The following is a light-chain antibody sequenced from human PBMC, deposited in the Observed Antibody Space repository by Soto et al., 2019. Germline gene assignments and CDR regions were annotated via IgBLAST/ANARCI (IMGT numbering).Light chain of an antibody. CDR3: QTWGTGLLV. Sequence: QLVLTQSPSASASLGASVKLTCTLSSGHSSYAIAWHQQQPEKGPRYLMKLNSDGSHSKGDGIPDRFSGSSSGAERYLTISSLQSADEADYYCQTWGTGLLVFGGGTKLTVL. V-gene: IGLV4-69*01. CDR1: SGHSSYA. CDR2: LNSDGSH. J-gene: IGLJ3*02.